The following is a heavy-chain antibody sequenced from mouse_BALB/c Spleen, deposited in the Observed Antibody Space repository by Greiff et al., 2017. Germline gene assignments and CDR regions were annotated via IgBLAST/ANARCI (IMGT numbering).Heavy chain of an antibody. D-gene: IGHD2-3*01. J-gene: IGHJ3*01. CDR2: ISYSGST. V-gene: IGHV3-8*02. CDR3: ARFYDGYYLFAY. CDR1: GDSITSGY. Sequence: EVKLQESGPSLVKPSQTLSLTCSVTGDSITSGYWNWIRKFPGNKLEYMGYISYSGSTYYNPSLKSRISITRDTSKNQYYLQLNSVTTEDTATYYCARFYDGYYLFAYWGQGTLVTVSA.